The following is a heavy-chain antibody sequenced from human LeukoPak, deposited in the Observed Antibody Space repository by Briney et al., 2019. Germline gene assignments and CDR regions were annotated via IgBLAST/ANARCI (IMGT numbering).Heavy chain of an antibody. CDR1: ASTFTGYY. Sequence: GASVKVSCTASASTFTGYYMHWVRQAHGQGLEWMGWINTNSGGTNYEQKFQGGVTMTRDTSISTAYMELSRLRSDDTAVYYCAKNRGGFWNFDYWGQGTLVTVSS. V-gene: IGHV1-2*02. CDR3: AKNRGGFWNFDY. CDR2: INTNSGGT. J-gene: IGHJ4*02. D-gene: IGHD1-14*01.